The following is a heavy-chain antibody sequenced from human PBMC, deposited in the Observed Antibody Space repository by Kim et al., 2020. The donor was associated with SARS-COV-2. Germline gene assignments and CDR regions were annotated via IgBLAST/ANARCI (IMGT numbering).Heavy chain of an antibody. V-gene: IGHV4-30-4*01. CDR2: IYYSGST. CDR3: ARVGPIGYSSSWKRRGAFDI. J-gene: IGHJ3*02. D-gene: IGHD6-13*01. CDR1: GGSISSGDYY. Sequence: SETLSLTCTVSGGSISSGDYYWSWIRQPPGKGLEWIGYIYYSGSTYYNPSLKSRVTISVDTSKNQFSLKLSSVTAADTAVYYCARVGPIGYSSSWKRRGAFDIWGQGTMVSVSS.